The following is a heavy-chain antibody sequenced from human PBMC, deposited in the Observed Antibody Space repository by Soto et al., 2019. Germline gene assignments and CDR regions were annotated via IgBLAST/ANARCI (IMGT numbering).Heavy chain of an antibody. CDR1: GFTFSSYA. V-gene: IGHV3-30-3*01. D-gene: IGHD1-7*01. CDR2: ISYDGSNK. Sequence: GGSLRLSCAASGFTFSSYAMHWVRQAPGKGLEWVAVISYDGSNKYYADSVKGRFTISRDNSKNTLYLQMNSLRAEDTAVYYCARDFYNWNSPTPNYYYYGMDVWGQGTTVTVSS. J-gene: IGHJ6*02. CDR3: ARDFYNWNSPTPNYYYYGMDV.